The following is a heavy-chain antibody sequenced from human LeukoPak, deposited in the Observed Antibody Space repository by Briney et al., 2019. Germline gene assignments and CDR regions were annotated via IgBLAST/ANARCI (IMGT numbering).Heavy chain of an antibody. J-gene: IGHJ3*02. CDR3: ARGDDSSGYSTFDI. V-gene: IGHV4-34*01. Sequence: PSDTLSLTCALYGGSFSGYYWSWLRQPPGKGLEWIGEINHSGSTNYNPSLKSRVTISVDTSKKQFCLKLGSVTAADTAVYYCARGDDSSGYSTFDIWGQGTMVTVSS. CDR1: GGSFSGYY. D-gene: IGHD3-22*01. CDR2: INHSGST.